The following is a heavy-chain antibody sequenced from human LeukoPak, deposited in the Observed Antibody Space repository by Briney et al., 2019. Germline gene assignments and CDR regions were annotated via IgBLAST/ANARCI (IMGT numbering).Heavy chain of an antibody. V-gene: IGHV3-30*02. CDR1: GFTFSTYG. CDR3: AKDLGFYDRSGYSPH. D-gene: IGHD3-22*01. Sequence: GGSLRLSCAASGFTFSTYGMHWVRQPPGKGLEWVAFIRYDGSNKYHADSVKGRFTISRDNINNTLYMQMNSLRAEDTASDYCAKDLGFYDRSGYSPHWGQGTLVTVSS. CDR2: IRYDGSNK. J-gene: IGHJ4*02.